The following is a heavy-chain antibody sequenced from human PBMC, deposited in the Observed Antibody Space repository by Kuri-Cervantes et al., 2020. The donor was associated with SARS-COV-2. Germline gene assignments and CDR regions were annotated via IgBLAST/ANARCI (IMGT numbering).Heavy chain of an antibody. CDR1: GFTFSSYA. D-gene: IGHD3-3*01. V-gene: IGHV3-15*01. CDR3: TTTEGHYDFWSGPPSWYFDY. Sequence: GGSLRLSCAASGFTFSSYAMHWVRQAPGKGLEWVGRIKSKTDGGTTDYAAPVKGRFTISRDDSKNTLYLQMNSLKTEDTAVYYCTTTEGHYDFWSGPPSWYFDYWGQGTLVTVSS. CDR2: IKSKTDGGTT. J-gene: IGHJ4*02.